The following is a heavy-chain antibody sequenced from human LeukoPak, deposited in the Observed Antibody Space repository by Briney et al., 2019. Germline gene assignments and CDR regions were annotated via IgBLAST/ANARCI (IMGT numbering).Heavy chain of an antibody. CDR2: IMPILGIA. J-gene: IGHJ5*02. D-gene: IGHD3-10*01. CDR1: GGTFSSYA. CDR3: ARGKVEDGSGSYSPSWFDP. Sequence: GASVKASCKGSGGTFSSYAISWVRQAPGQGLEWMGRIMPILGIANYAQKFQGRVTITADKSTSTAYMELSSLRSEDTAVYYCARGKVEDGSGSYSPSWFDPWGQGTLVTVSS. V-gene: IGHV1-69*04.